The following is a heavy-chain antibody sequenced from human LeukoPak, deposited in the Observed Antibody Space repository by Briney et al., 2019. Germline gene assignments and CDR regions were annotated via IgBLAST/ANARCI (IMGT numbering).Heavy chain of an antibody. V-gene: IGHV1-46*01. D-gene: IGHD3-22*01. CDR2: INPSGGST. J-gene: IGHJ4*02. Sequence: ASVKVSCKASGYTFTSYYMHWVRQAPGQGLEWMGIINPSGGSTSYAQKFQGRVTMTRDTSTSTVYMELSSLRSEDTAVYYCASDLGEDSSGYYSAYWGQGTLVTVSS. CDR3: ASDLGEDSSGYYSAY. CDR1: GYTFTSYY.